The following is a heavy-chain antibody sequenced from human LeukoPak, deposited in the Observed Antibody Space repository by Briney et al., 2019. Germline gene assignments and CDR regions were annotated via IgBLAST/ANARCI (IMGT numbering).Heavy chain of an antibody. J-gene: IGHJ4*02. CDR2: IKQDGSEK. CDR1: GFTFSSYW. CDR3: AKDPCSSTTCYASLNY. V-gene: IGHV3-7*01. Sequence: GGSRRLSCAASGFTFSSYWMSWVRQAPGKGLEWVANIKQDGSEKYYVDSVKGRFTISRDNAKNSLYLQMNSLRAEDAAVYYCAKDPCSSTTCYASLNYWGQGTLVTVSS. D-gene: IGHD2-2*01.